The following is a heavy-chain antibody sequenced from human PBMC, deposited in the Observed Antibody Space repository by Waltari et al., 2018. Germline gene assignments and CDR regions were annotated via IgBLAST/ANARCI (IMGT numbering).Heavy chain of an antibody. CDR3: ASGVLRFLEWMHDY. D-gene: IGHD3-3*01. CDR1: GGSFSGYY. V-gene: IGHV4-34*01. CDR2: INHSGST. J-gene: IGHJ4*02. Sequence: QVQLQQWGAGLLKPSETLSLTCAVYGGSFSGYYWSWIRQPPGKGLEWIGEINHSGSTNYNPSLKSRVTISVDTSKNQFSLKLSSVTAADTAVYYCASGVLRFLEWMHDYWGQGTLVTVSS.